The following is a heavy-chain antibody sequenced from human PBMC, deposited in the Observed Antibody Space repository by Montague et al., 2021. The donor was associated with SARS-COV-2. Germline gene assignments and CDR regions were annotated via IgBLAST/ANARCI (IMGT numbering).Heavy chain of an antibody. V-gene: IGHV4-34*01. CDR3: AKERGVVAAAWTLGAFDL. CDR1: GGSFSGYY. CDR2: INHSGTT. J-gene: IGHJ3*01. D-gene: IGHD2-15*01. Sequence: SETLSLTCAVYGGSFSGYYWSWLRQPPRRGLEWIAEINHSGTTNYNPSLKSRVSISVDTSKNQLTLKLTSVTAADTAVYYCAKERGVVAAAWTLGAFDLWGQGTMVTVSS.